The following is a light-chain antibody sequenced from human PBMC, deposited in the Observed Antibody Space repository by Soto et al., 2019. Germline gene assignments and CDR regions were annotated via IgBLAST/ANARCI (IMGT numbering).Light chain of an antibody. J-gene: IGLJ1*01. V-gene: IGLV2-14*01. CDR1: SRDVGGYSY. CDR2: EVG. CDR3: SSYTSSSSYV. Sequence: QSVLTQPASVSGSPGQSITISCTGTSRDVGGYSYVSWYQQHPGKAPKLILSEVGNRPSGISNRFSASKSGDTASLTISGLQADDEAEYYCSSYTSSSSYVFGTGTKSPS.